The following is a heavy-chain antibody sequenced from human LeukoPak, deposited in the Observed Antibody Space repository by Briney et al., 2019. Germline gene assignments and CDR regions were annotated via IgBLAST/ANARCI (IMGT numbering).Heavy chain of an antibody. CDR1: GGSISSYY. CDR2: IYTSGST. D-gene: IGHD6-13*01. CDR3: ARRPGYSSSWQYFQH. Sequence: PETLSLTCTVSGGSISSYYWSWIRQPAGKGLEWIGRIYTSGSTNYNPSLKSRVTMSVDTSKNQFSLKLSSVTAADTAVYYCARRPGYSSSWQYFQHWGQGTLVTVSS. V-gene: IGHV4-4*07. J-gene: IGHJ1*01.